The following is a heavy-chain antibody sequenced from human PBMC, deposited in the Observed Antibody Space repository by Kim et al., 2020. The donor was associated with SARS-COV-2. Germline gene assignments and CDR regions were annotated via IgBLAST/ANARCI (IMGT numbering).Heavy chain of an antibody. CDR1: AFAFGSFS. Sequence: GGSLRLSCAASPSAFAFGSFSLSWVRQAPGKGLEWVSALTPNGATYYAYSVKGRFTVSRDKSKNALYQQLNTLRAEDTAVYYCANPTKSAVAVTCGVFWG. V-gene: IGHV3-23*01. CDR3: ANPTKSAVAVTCGVF. CDR2: LTPNGAT. J-gene: IGHJ2*01. D-gene: IGHD4-17*01.